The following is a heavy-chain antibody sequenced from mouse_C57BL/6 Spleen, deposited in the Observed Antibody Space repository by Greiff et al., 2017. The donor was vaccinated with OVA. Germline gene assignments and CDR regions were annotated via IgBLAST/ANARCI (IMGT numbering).Heavy chain of an antibody. CDR2: INYDGSST. CDR1: GFTFSDYY. Sequence: EVKLMESEGGLVQPGSSMKLSCTASGFTFSDYYMAWVRQVPEKGLEWVANINYDGSSTYYLDSLKSRFIISRANAKHILYLQMSSLTSEDTATYYCARGGDYGEGYFDVWGTGTTVTVSS. CDR3: ARGGDYGEGYFDV. D-gene: IGHD1-2*01. V-gene: IGHV5-16*01. J-gene: IGHJ1*03.